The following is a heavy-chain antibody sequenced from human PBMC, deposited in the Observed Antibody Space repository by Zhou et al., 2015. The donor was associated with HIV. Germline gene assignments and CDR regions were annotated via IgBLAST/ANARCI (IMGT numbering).Heavy chain of an antibody. Sequence: GGGIVQPGGSLRLSCAASGFSFSGYSMNWVRQAPGKGLEWLSYITSSSSTIYYADSVKGRFTVSRDNAKNSLFLQMNSLRDEDTAVYYCARDGYTYYGMDVWGQGP. J-gene: IGHJ6*02. CDR3: ARDGYTYYGMDV. D-gene: IGHD2-2*02. CDR2: ITSSSSTI. CDR1: GFSFSGYS. V-gene: IGHV3-48*02.